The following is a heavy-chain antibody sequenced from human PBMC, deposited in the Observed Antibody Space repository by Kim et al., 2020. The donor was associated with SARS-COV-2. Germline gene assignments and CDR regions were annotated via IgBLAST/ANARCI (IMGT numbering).Heavy chain of an antibody. D-gene: IGHD3-10*01. CDR1: GFTFSSYS. J-gene: IGHJ6*02. CDR2: ISSSSSYI. CDR3: ARDHSETQYGSGSKYYYYGMDV. Sequence: GGSLRLSCAASGFTFSSYSMNWVRQAPGKGLEWVSSISSSSSYIYYADSVKGRFTISRDNAKNSLYLQMNSLRAEDTAVYYCARDHSETQYGSGSKYYYYGMDVWGQGTTVTVSS. V-gene: IGHV3-21*01.